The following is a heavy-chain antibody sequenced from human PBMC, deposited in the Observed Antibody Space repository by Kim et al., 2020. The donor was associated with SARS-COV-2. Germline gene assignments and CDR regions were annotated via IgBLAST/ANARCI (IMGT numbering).Heavy chain of an antibody. J-gene: IGHJ4*02. CDR3: AKDRSSSWAFDY. D-gene: IGHD6-13*01. Sequence: GGSLRLSCAVSGFTFSSNYMHWVRQAPGKGLEWVAIISNDGSYKYYWDSVKGRFTISRDNSENILNLQMNSLKTEDTAVYYCAKDRSSSWAFDYWGQGTLVSVSS. V-gene: IGHV3-30*18. CDR1: GFTFSSNY. CDR2: ISNDGSYK.